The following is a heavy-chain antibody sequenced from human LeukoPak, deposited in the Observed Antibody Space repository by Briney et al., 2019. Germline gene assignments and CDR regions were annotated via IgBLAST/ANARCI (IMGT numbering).Heavy chain of an antibody. J-gene: IGHJ6*03. D-gene: IGHD6-19*01. CDR1: GFTFSSYS. CDR3: ARDHSGWTYYYYYYMDV. CDR2: ISSSSSYI. V-gene: IGHV3-21*01. Sequence: GGSLRLSCAASGFTFSSYSMNWVRQAPGKGLEWVSSISSSSSYIYYADSVKGRFTISRDNAKNSLYLQMNSLRAEDTAVYYCARDHSGWTYYYYYYMDVWGKGTTVTVSS.